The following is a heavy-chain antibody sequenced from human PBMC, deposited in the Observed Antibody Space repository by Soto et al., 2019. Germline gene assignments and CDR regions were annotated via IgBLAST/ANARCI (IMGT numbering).Heavy chain of an antibody. Sequence: HITLKESGPTLVKPTQTLTLTCTFSGFSLSTSGVGVGWIRQPPGKALEWLALIYWDDDKRYGPSLKSRLTITQDPSKNQVVLTMTNMDPVDTATYYCAHYFYGVTDYWGQGTLVTVSS. D-gene: IGHD4-17*01. J-gene: IGHJ4*02. CDR3: AHYFYGVTDY. V-gene: IGHV2-5*05. CDR2: IYWDDDK. CDR1: GFSLSTSGVG.